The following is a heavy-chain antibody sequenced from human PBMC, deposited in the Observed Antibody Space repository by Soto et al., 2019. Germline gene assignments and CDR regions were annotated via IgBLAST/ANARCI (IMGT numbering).Heavy chain of an antibody. CDR3: ASGGIAVAVSDY. V-gene: IGHV1-8*01. Sequence: ASLKVSCKASGYTFTSYDINWVRQATGQGLEWMGWMNPNSGNTGYAQKFQGRVTMTRNTSISTAYMELSSLRSEDTAVYYCASGGIAVAVSDYWGQGTLVTVSS. CDR2: MNPNSGNT. J-gene: IGHJ4*02. D-gene: IGHD6-19*01. CDR1: GYTFTSYD.